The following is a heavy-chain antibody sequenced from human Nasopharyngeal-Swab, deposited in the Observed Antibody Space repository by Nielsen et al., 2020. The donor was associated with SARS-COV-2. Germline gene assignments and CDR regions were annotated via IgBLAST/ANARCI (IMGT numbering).Heavy chain of an antibody. Sequence: WVGQAPGQGLEWMGWMNPNSGNTGYAQKFQGRATMTRNTSISTAYMELSRLRSDDTAVYYCARVLGITGIDYWGQGTLVTVSS. V-gene: IGHV1-8*01. D-gene: IGHD1-20*01. CDR2: MNPNSGNT. J-gene: IGHJ4*02. CDR3: ARVLGITGIDY.